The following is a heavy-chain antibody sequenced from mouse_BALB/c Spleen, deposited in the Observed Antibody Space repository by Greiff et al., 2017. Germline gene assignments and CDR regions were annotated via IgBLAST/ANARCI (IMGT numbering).Heavy chain of an antibody. J-gene: IGHJ1*01. V-gene: IGHV5-17*02. Sequence: EVQLVESGGGLVQPGGSRKLSCAASGFTFSSFGMHWVRQAPEKGLEWVAYISSGSSTIYYADTVKGRFTISRDNPKNTLFLQMTSLRSEDTAMYYCARSFNWDSWYFDVWGAGTTVTVSS. CDR3: ARSFNWDSWYFDV. D-gene: IGHD4-1*01. CDR2: ISSGSSTI. CDR1: GFTFSSFG.